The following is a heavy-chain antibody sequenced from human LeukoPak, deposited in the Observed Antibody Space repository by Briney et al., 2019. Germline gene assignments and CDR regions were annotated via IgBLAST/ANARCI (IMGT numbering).Heavy chain of an antibody. D-gene: IGHD1-26*01. V-gene: IGHV3-23*01. Sequence: GGSLRLSCAASGFIFSSSAMSWVRQAPGKGLEWVSGISGSGGRTNYADSVKGRFTISRDNSKKTLYLQMHSLRADDTALYYCAKGSGSYHDAFDIWGQGTLVTVSS. CDR1: GFIFSSSA. CDR3: AKGSGSYHDAFDI. CDR2: ISGSGGRT. J-gene: IGHJ3*02.